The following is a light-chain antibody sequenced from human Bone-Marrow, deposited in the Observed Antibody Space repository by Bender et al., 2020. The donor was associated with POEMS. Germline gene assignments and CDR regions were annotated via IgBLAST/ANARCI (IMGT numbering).Light chain of an antibody. Sequence: QSALTQPRSVSWSPGQSVTISCSGTNSDVGAYNYVSWFKQLPGKAPQLMIFDVTKRPSGVPDRFSGSKSGNTASLTISGLRAEDGADYYCCSYAGSDTLWVFGGGTKLTVL. CDR3: CSYAGSDTLWV. J-gene: IGLJ3*02. CDR2: DVT. V-gene: IGLV2-11*01. CDR1: NSDVGAYNY.